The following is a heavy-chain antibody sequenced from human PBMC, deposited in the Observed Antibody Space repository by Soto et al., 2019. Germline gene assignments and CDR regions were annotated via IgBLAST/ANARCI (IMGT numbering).Heavy chain of an antibody. CDR3: AKPPLKNIVVVPAAMIY. CDR1: GFTFSSYA. Sequence: GGSLRLSCAASGFTFSSYAMSWVRQAPGKGLEWVSAISGSGGSTYYADSVKGRFTISRDNSKNTLYLQMNSLRAEDTAVYYCAKPPLKNIVVVPAAMIYWGQGTLVTVSS. CDR2: ISGSGGST. V-gene: IGHV3-23*01. D-gene: IGHD2-2*01. J-gene: IGHJ4*02.